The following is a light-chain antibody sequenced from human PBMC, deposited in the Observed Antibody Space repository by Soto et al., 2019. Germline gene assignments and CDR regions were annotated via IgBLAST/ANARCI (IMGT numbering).Light chain of an antibody. CDR2: GAS. Sequence: EIVLTQSPDTLSLSPGERATLSCRASQDVTSTYLAWYQQKPGQAPRLLIYGASGRARGIAERFSGSGSGTDFTLTSSRLEPEDFAVYYCQYYDSSRTFAQGTRVE. V-gene: IGKV3-20*01. J-gene: IGKJ1*01. CDR3: QYYDSSRT. CDR1: QDVTSTY.